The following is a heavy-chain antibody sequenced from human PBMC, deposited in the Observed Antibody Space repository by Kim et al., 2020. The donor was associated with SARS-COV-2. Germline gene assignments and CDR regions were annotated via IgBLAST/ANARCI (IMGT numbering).Heavy chain of an antibody. Sequence: GESLKISCKGSGYSFTSYWIGWVRQMPGKGLEWMGIIYPGDSDTRYSPSFQGQVTISADKSISTAYLQWSSLKASDTAMYYCARRGSSSGYYYYGMDVWGEGTTVTVSS. V-gene: IGHV5-51*01. CDR3: ARRGSSSGYYYYGMDV. J-gene: IGHJ6*04. CDR1: GYSFTSYW. CDR2: IYPGDSDT. D-gene: IGHD6-6*01.